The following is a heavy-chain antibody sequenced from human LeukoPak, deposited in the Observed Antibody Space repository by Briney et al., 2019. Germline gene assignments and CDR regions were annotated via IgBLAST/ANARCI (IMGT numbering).Heavy chain of an antibody. Sequence: GGSLRLSCAASGFTFSSYAMHWVRQAPGKGLEWVAVISYDGSNKYYADSVKGRFTISRDNSKNTLYLQMNSLRAEDTAVYYCARDPEARGVIGFYFDYWGQGTLVTVSS. CDR1: GFTFSSYA. J-gene: IGHJ4*02. CDR3: ARDPEARGVIGFYFDY. V-gene: IGHV3-30*04. CDR2: ISYDGSNK. D-gene: IGHD3-10*01.